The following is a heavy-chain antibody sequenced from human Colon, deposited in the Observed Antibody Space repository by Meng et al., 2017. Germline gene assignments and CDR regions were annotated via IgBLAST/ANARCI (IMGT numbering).Heavy chain of an antibody. CDR1: GFTFSTYW. J-gene: IGHJ4*02. CDR2: ITPEGSTT. Sequence: GGSLRLSCAASGFTFSTYWMHWVRQAPGKGLVWVSRITPEGSTTDYVDSVRGRFTISRGNAKNTLYLQMNSLRAEDTAVYYCTRGGLEPVDYWGQGTLVTVSS. D-gene: IGHD1-1*01. CDR3: TRGGLEPVDY. V-gene: IGHV3-74*01.